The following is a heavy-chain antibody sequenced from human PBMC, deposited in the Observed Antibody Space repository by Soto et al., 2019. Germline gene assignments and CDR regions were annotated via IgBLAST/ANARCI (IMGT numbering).Heavy chain of an antibody. CDR1: GFTFSSYS. CDR2: ISPSSSSI. Sequence: EVQLVESGGGLVQPGGSLRLSCAASGFTFSSYSMHWVRQAPGKGLEWVSYISPSSSSIYYADSVKGRFTISRDNAKNSLSLQMNSLRAEDTAVYYCARVAYYYDSSGYFYWGQGTLVTVSS. D-gene: IGHD3-22*01. J-gene: IGHJ4*02. CDR3: ARVAYYYDSSGYFY. V-gene: IGHV3-48*01.